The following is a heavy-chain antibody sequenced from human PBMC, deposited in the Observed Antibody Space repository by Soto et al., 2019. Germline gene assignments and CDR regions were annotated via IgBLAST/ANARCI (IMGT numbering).Heavy chain of an antibody. CDR1: GYTLTELS. D-gene: IGHD2-2*01. V-gene: IGHV1-24*01. CDR2: FDPEDGET. CDR3: AAPGVVPPGYHHFED. Sequence: GASVKVSCKVSGYTLTELSMHWVRQAPGKGLEWMGGFDPEDGETIYAQKFQGRVTMTEDTSTDTAYMELSSLRSEDTAVYYCAAPGVVPPGYHHFEDRGQGTLVSGTS. J-gene: IGHJ4*02.